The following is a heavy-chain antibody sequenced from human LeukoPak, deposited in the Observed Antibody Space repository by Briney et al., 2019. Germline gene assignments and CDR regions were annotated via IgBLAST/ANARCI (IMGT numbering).Heavy chain of an antibody. V-gene: IGHV3-7*03. CDR2: INQDGSEK. CDR1: GFTFSSYE. D-gene: IGHD3-22*01. CDR3: AKVRMITMIAYDAFDI. J-gene: IGHJ3*02. Sequence: GGSLRLSCAASGFTFSSYEMNWVRQAPGKGLEWLANINQDGSEKYYVDSVKGRFTISRDNAKNSLYLQMNSLRAEDTALYYCAKVRMITMIAYDAFDIWGQGTMVTVSS.